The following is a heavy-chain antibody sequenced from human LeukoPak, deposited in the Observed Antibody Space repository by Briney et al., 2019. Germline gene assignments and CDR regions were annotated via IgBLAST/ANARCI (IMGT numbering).Heavy chain of an antibody. Sequence: SETLSLTCAVYGGSFSGYYWSWIRQPPGKGLEWIGYIYYSGSTYYNPSLKSRVTISVDTSKNQFSLKLSSVTAADTAVYYCAREDSSGWFSNHAFDIWGQGTMVTVSS. J-gene: IGHJ3*02. CDR3: AREDSSGWFSNHAFDI. CDR1: GGSFSGYY. V-gene: IGHV4-59*12. D-gene: IGHD6-19*01. CDR2: IYYSGST.